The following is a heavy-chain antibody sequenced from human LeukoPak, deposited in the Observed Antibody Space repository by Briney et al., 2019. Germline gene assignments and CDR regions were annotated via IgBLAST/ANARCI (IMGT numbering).Heavy chain of an antibody. V-gene: IGHV3-7*01. Sequence: GGSLRLSCAVSGFSVSGYWMTWVRQAPGKGLEWVANIKQGGSEKNYVDSVKGRFTISRDNAENSLFLQMNSLRVEDTAVYYCAREWQGGIAAAGTRSEGGYWGQGTLVAVSS. CDR1: GFSVSGYW. D-gene: IGHD6-13*01. CDR3: AREWQGGIAAAGTRSEGGY. J-gene: IGHJ4*02. CDR2: IKQGGSEK.